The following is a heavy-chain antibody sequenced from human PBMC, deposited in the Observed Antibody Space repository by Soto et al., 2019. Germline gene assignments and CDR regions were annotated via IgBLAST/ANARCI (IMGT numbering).Heavy chain of an antibody. Sequence: SETLSLTCTASGGSISSGGYYWSWIRQHPGKGLEWIGYIYYSGNTYYNPSLKSRVTISIDTSKNQFSLKLSSVTAADTAVYYCARRAKLGTAWYPDCWGQGTLVTVSS. CDR2: IYYSGNT. CDR3: ARRAKLGTAWYPDC. D-gene: IGHD6-19*01. J-gene: IGHJ4*02. CDR1: GGSISSGGYY. V-gene: IGHV4-31*03.